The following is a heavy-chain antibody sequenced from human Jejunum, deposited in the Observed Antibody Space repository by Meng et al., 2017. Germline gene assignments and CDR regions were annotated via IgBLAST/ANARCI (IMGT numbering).Heavy chain of an antibody. V-gene: IGHV4-4*02. CDR1: GVSTTAPFY. CDR3: ARAIRERYFDS. D-gene: IGHD1-14*01. J-gene: IGHJ4*02. Sequence: VHLQGSGPGLVNPSGTLSLTCTVSGVSTTAPFYWTWIRQAPGKGLEWIGEVWPSGATYYNPSLSRRITISIDTSNNQFSLEVAFLTAADTAVYYCARAIRERYFDSWGQGTLVTVSS. CDR2: VWPSGAT.